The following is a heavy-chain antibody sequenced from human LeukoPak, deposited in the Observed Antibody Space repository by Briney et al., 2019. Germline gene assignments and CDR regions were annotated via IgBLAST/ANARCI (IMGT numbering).Heavy chain of an antibody. J-gene: IGHJ6*02. CDR1: VFTFATYW. D-gene: IGHD5-18*01. Sequence: PGGSLRLSCAASVFTFATYWMHWVRQAPWKGLVWVSHINSDGSITSYADSVKGRFTISRDNAKNTLYLQMNSLRAEDTAVYYCARDAVDTANAVWGQGTTVTVSS. CDR3: ARDAVDTANAV. V-gene: IGHV3-74*01. CDR2: INSDGSIT.